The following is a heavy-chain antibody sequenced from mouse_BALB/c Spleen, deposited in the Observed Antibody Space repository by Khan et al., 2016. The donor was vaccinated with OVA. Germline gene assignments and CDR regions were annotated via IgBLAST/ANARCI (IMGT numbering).Heavy chain of an antibody. V-gene: IGHV5-9*02. Sequence: EVELVESGGGLVKPGGSLKLSCAPSGFAFSSYDMSWVRQTPEKRLEWVATISGTGIYTYYPDSVKGRFTISRDNARTTLYLQMSSLRSEDTALYYCARPSYYGNPWFTYWGQGTLVTVSA. CDR1: GFAFSSYD. J-gene: IGHJ3*01. D-gene: IGHD2-10*01. CDR2: ISGTGIYT. CDR3: ARPSYYGNPWFTY.